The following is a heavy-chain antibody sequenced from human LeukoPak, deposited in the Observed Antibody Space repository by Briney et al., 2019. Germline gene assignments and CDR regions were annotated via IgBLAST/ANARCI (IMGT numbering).Heavy chain of an antibody. CDR1: GGSISSGSYD. Sequence: SETLSLTCTVSGGSISSGSYDWSWIRQPAGKGLEWIGRIYTSGSTNYNPSLKSRVTISVDTSKNQFSLKLSSVTAADTAVCYCARARFGVTSSFYYYYMDVWGKGTTVTVSS. D-gene: IGHD2-2*01. CDR3: ARARFGVTSSFYYYYMDV. V-gene: IGHV4-61*02. J-gene: IGHJ6*03. CDR2: IYTSGST.